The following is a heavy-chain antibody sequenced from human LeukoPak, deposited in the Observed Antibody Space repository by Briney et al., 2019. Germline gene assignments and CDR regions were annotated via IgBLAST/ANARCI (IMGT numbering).Heavy chain of an antibody. V-gene: IGHV3-11*05. J-gene: IGHJ4*02. CDR1: GFTFSDYH. D-gene: IGHD6-19*01. Sequence: GGSLRLSCAASGFTFSDYHMSWIRRAPGKGLEWVSYISSSSSYTNYADSVKGRFTISRDNAKNSLYLQVNSLRAEDTAVYYCARVTQAVAGLDYWGQGTLVTVSS. CDR3: ARVTQAVAGLDY. CDR2: ISSSSSYT.